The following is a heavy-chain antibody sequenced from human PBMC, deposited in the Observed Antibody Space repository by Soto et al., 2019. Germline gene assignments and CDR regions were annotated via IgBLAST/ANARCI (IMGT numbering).Heavy chain of an antibody. D-gene: IGHD5-12*01. J-gene: IGHJ5*02. CDR3: GRGSGYNKINWFDP. CDR2: IYFSGST. CDR1: GGSVSGSYY. Sequence: SETLYLTCTVSGGSVSGSYYWSWIRQPPGKGLEWIGYIYFSGSTKYNPSLKSRVIMSVDTSKNQFSLKLTSVIAADTAVYYCGRGSGYNKINWFDPWGQGTLVTVSS. V-gene: IGHV4-61*01.